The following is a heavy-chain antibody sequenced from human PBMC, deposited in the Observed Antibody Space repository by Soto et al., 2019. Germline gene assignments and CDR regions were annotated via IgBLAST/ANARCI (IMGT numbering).Heavy chain of an antibody. CDR3: ARDGVDVSRTTVRHGALDI. J-gene: IGHJ3*02. Sequence: QVQLVQSGAEVKKPGSSVKVSCKASGGSFSTYGISWVRQAPGQGLEWMGGFIPVFTTAKYAQKFQGRVSITADDSTYTDYMELSSLRSEDTAVYFCARDGVDVSRTTVRHGALDIWGQGTVVNVSS. CDR2: FIPVFTTA. V-gene: IGHV1-69*01. D-gene: IGHD4-17*01. CDR1: GGSFSTYG.